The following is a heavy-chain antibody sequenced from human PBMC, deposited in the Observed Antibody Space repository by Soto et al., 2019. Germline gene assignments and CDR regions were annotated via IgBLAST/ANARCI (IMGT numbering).Heavy chain of an antibody. J-gene: IGHJ4*02. Sequence: GGSLRLSCTASGFTFRDYAMSWFRQAPGKGLEWVGFIRTKVYGGTTEYAASVKGRLTISRDDSKSIAYLQMNSLKTEDTAVYYCSRDYCSGGSCHPFDYWGQGTLVTVSS. CDR1: GFTFRDYA. CDR3: SRDYCSGGSCHPFDY. CDR2: IRTKVYGGTT. D-gene: IGHD2-15*01. V-gene: IGHV3-49*03.